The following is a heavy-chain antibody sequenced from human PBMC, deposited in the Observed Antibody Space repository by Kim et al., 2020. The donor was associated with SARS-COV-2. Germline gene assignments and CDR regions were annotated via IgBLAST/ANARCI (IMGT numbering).Heavy chain of an antibody. CDR1: GFTVTTYW. D-gene: IGHD4-4*01. CDR3: ASDTVLYVLDV. V-gene: IGHV3-74*01. J-gene: IGHJ6*04. CDR2: IKSEGTGI. Sequence: GGSLRLSCAASGFTVTTYWMHWVRQAPGKGLVWVARIKSEGTGISYADSVKGRFTISRDNANNTLYLQMDNLRDEDTAVYYCASDTVLYVLDVWGKGTTVRVSS.